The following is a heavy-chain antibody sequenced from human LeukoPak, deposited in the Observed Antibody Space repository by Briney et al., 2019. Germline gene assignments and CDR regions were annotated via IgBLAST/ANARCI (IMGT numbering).Heavy chain of an antibody. D-gene: IGHD4-17*01. Sequence: PSETLSLTCAVYGGSFSGNCWRWIRQPPGKERVWWVELNHSGSTNYHPSHKRRVTITEDTTKTKFSLKLSSVPAADAAVYYCARDSYGDLDHWGQGTLVTVSS. CDR3: ARDSYGDLDH. V-gene: IGHV4-34*01. CDR1: GGSFSGNC. J-gene: IGHJ4*02. CDR2: LNHSGST.